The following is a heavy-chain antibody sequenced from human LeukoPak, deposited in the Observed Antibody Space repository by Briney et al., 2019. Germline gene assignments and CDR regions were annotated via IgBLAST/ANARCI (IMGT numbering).Heavy chain of an antibody. CDR2: ISYDGSNK. J-gene: IGHJ4*02. CDR3: AKDFASGYGSLDY. V-gene: IGHV3-30*18. D-gene: IGHD3-10*01. Sequence: GGSLRLSCAASGFTFSSYGMHWVRQAPGKGLEWVAVISYDGSNKYYADSVKGRFTISRDSSKNTLYLQMNSLRAEDTAVYYCAKDFASGYGSLDYWGQGTLVTVSS. CDR1: GFTFSSYG.